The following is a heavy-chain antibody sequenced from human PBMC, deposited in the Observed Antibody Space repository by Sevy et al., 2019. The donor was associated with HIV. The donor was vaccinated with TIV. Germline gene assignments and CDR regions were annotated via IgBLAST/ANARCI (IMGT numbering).Heavy chain of an antibody. V-gene: IGHV3-33*01. J-gene: IGHJ6*02. CDR3: ARDRAGLLWFGEPALRGMDV. Sequence: GGSLRLYCAASGFTFSSYGMHWVRQAPGKGLEWVAVIWYDGSNKYYADSVKGRFTISRDNSKNTLYLQMNSLRAEDTAVYYCARDRAGLLWFGEPALRGMDVWGQGTTVTVSS. CDR2: IWYDGSNK. CDR1: GFTFSSYG. D-gene: IGHD3-10*01.